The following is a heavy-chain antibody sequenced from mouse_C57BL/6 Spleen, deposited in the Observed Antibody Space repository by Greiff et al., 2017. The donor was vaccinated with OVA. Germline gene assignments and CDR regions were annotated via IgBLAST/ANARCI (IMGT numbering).Heavy chain of an antibody. Sequence: EVMLVESGGGLVKPGGSLKLSCAASGFTFSDYGMHWVRQAPEKGLEWVAYISSGSSTIYYADTVKGRFTISRDNAKNTLFLQMTSLRSEDTAMYYCARDRTGWYFDVWGTGTTVTVSS. J-gene: IGHJ1*03. CDR2: ISSGSSTI. CDR1: GFTFSDYG. CDR3: ARDRTGWYFDV. V-gene: IGHV5-17*01.